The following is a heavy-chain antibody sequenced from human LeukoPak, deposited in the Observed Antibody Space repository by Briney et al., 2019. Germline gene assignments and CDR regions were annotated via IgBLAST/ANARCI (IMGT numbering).Heavy chain of an antibody. CDR1: GYTFSNYEAG. V-gene: IGHV1-18*01. CDR3: ARDLGGEYCSGGSCLLDY. CDR2: ISFYNGNT. D-gene: IGHD2-15*01. Sequence: GASVKVSCKASGYTFSNYEAGISWVRQAPGQGLEWMGWISFYNGNTNYAQNFQDRVTMTTDTSTSTAYMELRSLRSDDTAVYYCARDLGGEYCSGGSCLLDYWGQGTLVTVSS. J-gene: IGHJ4*02.